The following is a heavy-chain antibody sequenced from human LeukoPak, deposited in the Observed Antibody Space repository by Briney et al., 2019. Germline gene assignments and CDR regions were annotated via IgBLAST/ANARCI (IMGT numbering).Heavy chain of an antibody. J-gene: IGHJ6*03. Sequence: SETLSLTCAVYGGSFSGYYWSWIRQPPGKGLEWIGEINHSGSTNYNPSLKSRVTISVDTSKNQFSLKLSSVTAADTAVYYCARRSDCSSTSCYRALYYYYYMDVWGKGTTVTVSS. V-gene: IGHV4-34*01. CDR1: GGSFSGYY. CDR2: INHSGST. CDR3: ARRSDCSSTSCYRALYYYYYMDV. D-gene: IGHD2-2*02.